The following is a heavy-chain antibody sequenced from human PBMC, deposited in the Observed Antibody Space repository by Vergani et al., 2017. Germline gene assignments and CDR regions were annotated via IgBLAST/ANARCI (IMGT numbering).Heavy chain of an antibody. CDR2: IDPSDSYT. D-gene: IGHD5-24*01. J-gene: IGHJ2*01. Sequence: EVQLVQSGAEVKTPGESLRISCKGSGYSFTSYWISWVRQMPGKGLEWMGRIDPSDSYTNYSPSFQGHVTISADKSISTAYLQWSSLKASDTAMYYCARQAPSGWLQTSYWYFDLWGRGTLVTVSS. V-gene: IGHV5-10-1*01. CDR1: GYSFTSYW. CDR3: ARQAPSGWLQTSYWYFDL.